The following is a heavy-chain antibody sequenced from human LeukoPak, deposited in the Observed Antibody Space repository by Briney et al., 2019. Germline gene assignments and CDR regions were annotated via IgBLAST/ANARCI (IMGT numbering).Heavy chain of an antibody. CDR1: GFTFSNYW. CDR2: INSDGSNT. Sequence: PGGSLRLSCAASGFTFSNYWMHWVRQGPGKGLVWVSRINSDGSNTAYADSVKGRFTISRDNSKNTLYLQMNSLRAEDTAVYYCAPRSGYDSHWGQGTLVTVSS. J-gene: IGHJ4*02. CDR3: APRSGYDSH. V-gene: IGHV3-74*01. D-gene: IGHD5-12*01.